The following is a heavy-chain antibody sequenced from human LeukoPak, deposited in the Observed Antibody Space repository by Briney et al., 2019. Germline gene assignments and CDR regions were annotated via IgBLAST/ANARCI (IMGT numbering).Heavy chain of an antibody. J-gene: IGHJ4*02. CDR1: GFTFSSYA. CDR2: ISGSGGST. D-gene: IGHD6-19*01. Sequence: GGSLRLSCAASGFTFSSYAMSWVRQAPGKGLEWVSAISGSGGSTHYADSVKGRFTISRDNSKNTLYLQMNSLRAEDTAVYYCAKDLRSSGWLVRDYWGQGTLVTVSS. V-gene: IGHV3-23*01. CDR3: AKDLRSSGWLVRDY.